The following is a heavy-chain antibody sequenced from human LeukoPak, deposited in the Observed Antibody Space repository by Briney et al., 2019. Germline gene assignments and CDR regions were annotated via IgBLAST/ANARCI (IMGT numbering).Heavy chain of an antibody. J-gene: IGHJ5*02. D-gene: IGHD5/OR15-5a*01. V-gene: IGHV1-18*01. CDR2: ISAYNGNT. CDR3: ARSSITLDWFDP. Sequence: ASVKVSCKASGYTFTSYGISWVRQAPGQGLEWMGWISAYNGNTNYAQKPQGRVTMTTDTSTSTAYMELRSLRSDDTAVYYCARSSITLDWFDPWGQGTLVTVSS. CDR1: GYTFTSYG.